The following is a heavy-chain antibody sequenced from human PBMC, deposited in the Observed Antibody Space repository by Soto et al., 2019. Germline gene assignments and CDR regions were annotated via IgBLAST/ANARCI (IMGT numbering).Heavy chain of an antibody. CDR3: ARCSEGQWLVRDAFDI. D-gene: IGHD6-19*01. CDR2: IYYSGST. J-gene: IGHJ3*02. CDR1: CGSISSGGYY. Sequence: QVQLQESGPGLVKPLQTLSLTCTVSCGSISSGGYYWSWIRQHPGKGLEWIGYIYYSGSTYYNPSLKSRVTISVDTSKNQFSLKLSSVTAADTAVYYCARCSEGQWLVRDAFDIWGQGTMVTVSS. V-gene: IGHV4-31*03.